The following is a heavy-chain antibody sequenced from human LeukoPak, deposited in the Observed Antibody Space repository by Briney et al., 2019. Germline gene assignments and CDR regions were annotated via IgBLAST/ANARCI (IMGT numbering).Heavy chain of an antibody. CDR1: GGSISSINW. CDR3: AREDIVATIMDY. Sequence: SETLSLTCGVSGGSISSINWWCWVRQPPGRGLEWIGEIYHGGGSNYNPSLRSRVTMSLDKSKNQFSLMLSSVTAADTAVYYCAREDIVATIMDYWGQGTLVTVSS. V-gene: IGHV4-4*02. CDR2: IYHGGGS. D-gene: IGHD5-12*01. J-gene: IGHJ4*02.